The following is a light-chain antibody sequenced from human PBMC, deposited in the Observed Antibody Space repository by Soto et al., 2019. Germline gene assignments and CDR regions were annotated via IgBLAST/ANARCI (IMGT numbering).Light chain of an antibody. CDR1: QSVYSN. CDR2: GAS. Sequence: EIVMTQSPATLSVSPGERATLSCRASQSVYSNLAWYQQKPGQAPRLLISGASTRATGIPARFSGSGSGTEFTLTISSLQSEDLAVYYCQQYNNSPSYTFGQGTKLQIK. CDR3: QQYNNSPSYT. V-gene: IGKV3-15*01. J-gene: IGKJ2*01.